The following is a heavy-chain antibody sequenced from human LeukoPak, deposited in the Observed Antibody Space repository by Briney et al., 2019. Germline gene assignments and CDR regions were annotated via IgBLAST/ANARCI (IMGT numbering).Heavy chain of an antibody. CDR2: IYFSGST. CDR3: ARSQAPGDFDY. V-gene: IGHV4-59*01. J-gene: IGHJ4*02. CDR1: GGSISSNY. Sequence: SETLSLTCTASGGSISSNYWSWIRQPPGKGLEWIGYIYFSGSTNYNPSLKSRVTISVDTSKNQFSLKLSSVTAADTAVYYCARSQAPGDFDYWGQGTLVTVSS. D-gene: IGHD1-14*01.